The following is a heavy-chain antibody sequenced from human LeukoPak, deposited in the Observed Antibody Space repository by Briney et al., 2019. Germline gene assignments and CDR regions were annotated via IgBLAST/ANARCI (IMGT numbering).Heavy chain of an antibody. J-gene: IGHJ2*01. CDR1: GFTLSRYS. D-gene: IGHD3-16*02. V-gene: IGHV3-21*01. CDR2: ISSGSSYI. Sequence: SGGSLRLSGAASGFTLSRYSMNWVRQAPGKGLEWVSSISSGSSYIYYAGSVKGRFTTSRDNAKNSLYLQMNSLRAEDTAVYYCAGSDTIGYTPREWDYWYFDLWGRGTLVTVSS. CDR3: AGSDTIGYTPREWDYWYFDL.